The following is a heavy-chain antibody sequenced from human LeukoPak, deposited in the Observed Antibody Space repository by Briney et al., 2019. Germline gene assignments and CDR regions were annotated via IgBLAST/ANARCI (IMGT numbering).Heavy chain of an antibody. Sequence: GGSLRLSCVASGFTFNSYWMDWVRQAPGKGLIWVSRIGPDGTGAAYADSVKGRFTIARDSAKNTLYLQMNSLRAEDTALYYCVRCRARGDSSSRYAYWGQGALVTVSS. V-gene: IGHV3-74*01. D-gene: IGHD3-22*01. CDR1: GFTFNSYW. CDR2: IGPDGTGA. J-gene: IGHJ4*02. CDR3: VRCRARGDSSSRYAY.